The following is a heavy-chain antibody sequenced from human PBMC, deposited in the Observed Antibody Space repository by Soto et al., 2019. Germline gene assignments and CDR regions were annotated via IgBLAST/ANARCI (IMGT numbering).Heavy chain of an antibody. Sequence: QVQLVQSGAEVKKPGSSVKVSCKASGGTFSNYAISWVRQAPGQGREGRGGIIPIFGTANYAQKFQGRVTITADESTSTAYMELSSLRSEDTAVYYCATHHDYGGNYYYYGMDVWGQGTTVTVPS. J-gene: IGHJ6*02. V-gene: IGHV1-69*12. CDR1: GGTFSNYA. CDR3: ATHHDYGGNYYYYGMDV. CDR2: IIPIFGTA. D-gene: IGHD4-17*01.